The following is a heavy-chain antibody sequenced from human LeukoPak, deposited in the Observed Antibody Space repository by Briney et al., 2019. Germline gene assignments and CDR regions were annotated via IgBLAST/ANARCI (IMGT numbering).Heavy chain of an antibody. V-gene: IGHV1-18*01. Sequence: ASVKVSWKASGYTFTSYGISWVRQAPGQGLEWMGWISAYNGNTNYAQKLQGRVTMTTDTSTSTAYMELRSLRSDDTAVYYCARDHRIAAAGSLTNWFDPWGQGTLVTVSS. CDR3: ARDHRIAAAGSLTNWFDP. CDR2: ISAYNGNT. D-gene: IGHD6-13*01. CDR1: GYTFTSYG. J-gene: IGHJ5*02.